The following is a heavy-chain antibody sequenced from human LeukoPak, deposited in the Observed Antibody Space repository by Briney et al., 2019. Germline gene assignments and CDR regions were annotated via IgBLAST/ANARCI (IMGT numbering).Heavy chain of an antibody. D-gene: IGHD2-2*01. Sequence: GESLKISCKGSGYSFTSYWIGWVRQMPGKGLEWMGIIYAGDSDTRYSPSFQGQVTISADKSISTAYLQWSSLKASDTAMYYCARHVGMYCSSTSCPPYYYYYYMDVWGKGTTVTVSS. J-gene: IGHJ6*03. CDR3: ARHVGMYCSSTSCPPYYYYYYMDV. CDR1: GYSFTSYW. CDR2: IYAGDSDT. V-gene: IGHV5-51*01.